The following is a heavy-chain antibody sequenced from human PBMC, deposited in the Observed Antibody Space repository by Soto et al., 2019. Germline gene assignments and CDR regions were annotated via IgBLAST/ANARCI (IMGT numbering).Heavy chain of an antibody. Sequence: GGSLRLSCAASGFTFSNYAMSWVRQAPGKGLEWVSAISNTGGVTYYADSVKGRFTISRDNSKNTLYLQMNNLRPEDTAVYYCARTFDTITYYFDYWGQGTLVTVSS. D-gene: IGHD3-9*01. CDR3: ARTFDTITYYFDY. CDR2: ISNTGGVT. J-gene: IGHJ4*02. CDR1: GFTFSNYA. V-gene: IGHV3-23*01.